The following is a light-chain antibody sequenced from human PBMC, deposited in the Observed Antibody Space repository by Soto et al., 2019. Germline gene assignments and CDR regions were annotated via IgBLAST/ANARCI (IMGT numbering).Light chain of an antibody. Sequence: QSVLTQPPSVSAAPGQKVTISCSGSSSNIGKNSVSWYQQLPITAPKLLIYDSDKRPSGIPDRFSGSKSGASATLGITGLQTGDEADYYCGTWDSSLSVAVFGGGTQLTFL. V-gene: IGLV1-51*01. J-gene: IGLJ7*01. CDR3: GTWDSSLSVAV. CDR2: DSD. CDR1: SSNIGKNS.